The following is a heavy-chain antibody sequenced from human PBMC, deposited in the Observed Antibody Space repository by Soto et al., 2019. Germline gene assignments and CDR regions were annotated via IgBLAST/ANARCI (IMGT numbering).Heavy chain of an antibody. CDR2: IYHSGST. Sequence: QVQLQKSGPGLVKPSGTLSLTCAVSGGSISSSNWWSWVRQPPGKGLEWIGEIYHSGSTNYNPSLKSRFTISVDKSKNQFSLKLSSVTAADTAVYYCARVVRGYYYGIDVWGQGTTVTVSS. V-gene: IGHV4-4*02. CDR3: ARVVRGYYYGIDV. J-gene: IGHJ6*02. CDR1: GGSISSSNW. D-gene: IGHD2-2*01.